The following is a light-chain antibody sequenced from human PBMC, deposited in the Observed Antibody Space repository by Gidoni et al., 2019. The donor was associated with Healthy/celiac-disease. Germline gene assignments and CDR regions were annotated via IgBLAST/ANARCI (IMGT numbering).Light chain of an antibody. Sequence: EIVLTQSPGTLSLSPGERATLSCRASQRVISSYVAWYQQTPGQAPRLLIYGASSRATGIPDRFSGSGSGTDFTLTISRLEPEDFAVYYCQQYGSSPPLYTFGQGTKLEIK. CDR3: QQYGSSPPLYT. J-gene: IGKJ2*01. V-gene: IGKV3-20*01. CDR1: QRVISSY. CDR2: GAS.